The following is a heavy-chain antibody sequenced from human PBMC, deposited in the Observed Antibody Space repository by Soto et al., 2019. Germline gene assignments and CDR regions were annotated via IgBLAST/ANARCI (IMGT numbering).Heavy chain of an antibody. J-gene: IGHJ4*02. Sequence: APVKVSCKASGYTFTSYGISWVRQAPGQGLEWMGWISAYNGNTNYAQKLQGRVTMTTDTSTSTAYKELRSLRSDDTAVYYCARTDFWTPLDYWGQGTLVTVSS. CDR3: ARTDFWTPLDY. D-gene: IGHD3-3*01. V-gene: IGHV1-18*01. CDR2: ISAYNGNT. CDR1: GYTFTSYG.